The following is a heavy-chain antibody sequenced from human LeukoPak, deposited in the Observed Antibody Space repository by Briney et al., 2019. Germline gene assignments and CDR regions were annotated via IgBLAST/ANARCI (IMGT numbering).Heavy chain of an antibody. D-gene: IGHD3-3*01. V-gene: IGHV3-74*01. Sequence: GGSLRLSCAASGFAFSTYWMHWVRQVPGKGLEWISCITGDGDSTGYADSVKDRFTISRDNDESTVSLHMNAVRAEDTAVYYCAKEPLGRFLEWLPHFYFDYWGQGTLVTVSS. CDR3: AKEPLGRFLEWLPHFYFDY. CDR2: ITGDGDST. CDR1: GFAFSTYW. J-gene: IGHJ4*02.